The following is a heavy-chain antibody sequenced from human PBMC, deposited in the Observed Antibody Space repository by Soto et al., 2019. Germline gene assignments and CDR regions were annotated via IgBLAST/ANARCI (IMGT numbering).Heavy chain of an antibody. CDR1: GYTFTSYG. Sequence: QVQLVQSGAEVKKPGASVKVSCKASGYTFTSYGISWVRQAPGQGLEWMGWISAYNGNTNYAQKLQGRVTMTTDTSXSTAXXXXXXXXXXXXXXXXXXXXXXXSSWXYYYGMDVXXQGXXVTVSS. D-gene: IGHD6-6*01. V-gene: IGHV1-18*01. J-gene: IGHJ6*02. CDR2: ISAYNGNT. CDR3: XXXXXXSSWXYYYGMDV.